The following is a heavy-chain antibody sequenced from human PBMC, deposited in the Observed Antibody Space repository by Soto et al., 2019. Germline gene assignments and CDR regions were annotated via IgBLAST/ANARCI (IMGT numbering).Heavy chain of an antibody. CDR3: ARDVSPGSRSLYLDAFDI. V-gene: IGHV3-7*05. D-gene: IGHD3-10*01. J-gene: IGHJ3*02. CDR1: GFSFSNYW. CDR2: IKRVGSGG. Sequence: EVQLVESGGGLVQPGGSLRLSCAASGFSFSNYWMTWVRQAPGKGLEWVANIKRVGSGGSYLDSVRGRFTVSRDNAKNSLYMQMDSLRAEDTALYYCARDVSPGSRSLYLDAFDIWGQGTMVTVSS.